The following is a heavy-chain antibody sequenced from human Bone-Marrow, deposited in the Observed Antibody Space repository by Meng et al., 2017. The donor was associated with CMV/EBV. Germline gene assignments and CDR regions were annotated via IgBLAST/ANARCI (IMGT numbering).Heavy chain of an antibody. CDR1: GGTFSDYA. Sequence: SVKVSCKASGGTFSDYAITWVRQAPGQGLEWMGGIIPILNITTYAQKFQGTFTISADKSTSTAYMELSRLRSDDTAVYYCARTAGGSYYHFDYWGQGTLVTVSS. J-gene: IGHJ4*02. V-gene: IGHV1-69*10. D-gene: IGHD1-26*01. CDR2: IIPILNIT. CDR3: ARTAGGSYYHFDY.